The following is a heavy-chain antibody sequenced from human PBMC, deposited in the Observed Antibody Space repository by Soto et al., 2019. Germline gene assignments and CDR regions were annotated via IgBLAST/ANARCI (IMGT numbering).Heavy chain of an antibody. V-gene: IGHV1-46*01. J-gene: IGHJ6*02. Sequence: QVQLVQSGAEMKKPGASVKVSCKASGYLFTIYYMHWVRQAPGQGLEWMGVRNPSGGLTHYAQKFQGRVSFTGDTSTSTVYMELSSLRSDDTAIYYCARGGDDSRLEQAVDVWGQGTTVIVSS. CDR3: ARGGDDSRLEQAVDV. D-gene: IGHD3-16*01. CDR2: RNPSGGLT. CDR1: GYLFTIYY.